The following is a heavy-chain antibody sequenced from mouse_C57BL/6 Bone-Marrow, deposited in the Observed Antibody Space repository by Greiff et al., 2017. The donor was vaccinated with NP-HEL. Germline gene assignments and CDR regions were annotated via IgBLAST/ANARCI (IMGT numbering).Heavy chain of an antibody. Sequence: QVQLQQSGAELVRPGTSVKLSCKASGYTFTSYWMHWVKQRPGQGLEWIGVIDPSDSYTNYNQKFKGKATLTVDTSSSTAYMQLSSLTSEDSAVYYCAYYGSGGAMDYWGQGTSVTVSS. D-gene: IGHD1-1*01. CDR1: GYTFTSYW. V-gene: IGHV1-59*01. J-gene: IGHJ4*01. CDR2: IDPSDSYT. CDR3: AYYGSGGAMDY.